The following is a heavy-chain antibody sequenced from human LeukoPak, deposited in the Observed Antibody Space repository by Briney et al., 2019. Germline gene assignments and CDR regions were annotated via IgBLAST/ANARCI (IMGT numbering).Heavy chain of an antibody. CDR3: ARDRTSVFDDYGDYPTPLAF. Sequence: ASVKVFCQASGNTFTAFYIHWLRQAPGQGLEWMGWINPNRGGTKYAQKFQGRVTMTRDTSISTAYMDLSGLTSDDTAIYYCARDRTSVFDDYGDYPTPLAFWSQATLVTVSS. D-gene: IGHD4-17*01. CDR2: INPNRGGT. J-gene: IGHJ4*02. CDR1: GNTFTAFY. V-gene: IGHV1-2*02.